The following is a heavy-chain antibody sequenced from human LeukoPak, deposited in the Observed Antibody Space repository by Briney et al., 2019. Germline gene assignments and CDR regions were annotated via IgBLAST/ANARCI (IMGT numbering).Heavy chain of an antibody. CDR3: ARAPGEMATTFDY. J-gene: IGHJ4*02. Sequence: ASVKVSCKASGYTFTSYAMNWVRQAPGQGLEWMGGIIPIFGTANYAQKFQGRVTITADESTSTAYMELSSLRSEDTAVYYCARAPGEMATTFDYWGQGTLVTVSS. V-gene: IGHV1-69*13. D-gene: IGHD5-24*01. CDR2: IIPIFGTA. CDR1: GYTFTSYA.